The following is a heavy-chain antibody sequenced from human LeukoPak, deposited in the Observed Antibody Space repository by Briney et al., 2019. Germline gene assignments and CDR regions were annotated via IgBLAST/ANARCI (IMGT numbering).Heavy chain of an antibody. J-gene: IGHJ4*02. CDR2: ISGSGGST. Sequence: GGSLRLSCAASGFTFSSYAMSWVRQAPGKGLEWVSAISGSGGSTHYADSVKGRFTISRDNSKNTLYLQMNSLRAEDTAVYYCANHETYYDSELDYWGQGTLVTVSS. D-gene: IGHD3-22*01. V-gene: IGHV3-23*01. CDR1: GFTFSSYA. CDR3: ANHETYYDSELDY.